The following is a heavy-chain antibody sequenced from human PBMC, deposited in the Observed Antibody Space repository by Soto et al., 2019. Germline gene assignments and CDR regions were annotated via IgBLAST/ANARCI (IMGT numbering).Heavy chain of an antibody. CDR1: GFTFRSYS. CDR3: AQTRFNYDFWSGDSFDI. J-gene: IGHJ3*02. CDR2: ISSGGDTK. Sequence: GGSLRLSCAVSGFTFRSYSMHWVRQSPGKGLEWISYISSGGDTKYYADSVTGRFTISRDNAKNSLFLQMSSLRAEDTAVYYCAQTRFNYDFWSGDSFDIWGQGTMVTVSS. V-gene: IGHV3-48*01. D-gene: IGHD3-3*01.